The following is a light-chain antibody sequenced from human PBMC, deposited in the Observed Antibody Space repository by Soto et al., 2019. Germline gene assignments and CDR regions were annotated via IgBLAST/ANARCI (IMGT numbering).Light chain of an antibody. J-gene: IGKJ1*01. CDR3: QQYNGGWT. CDR1: QTIRSW. Sequence: DIQMTRSHSTLSGSVGDIVTITYRASQTIRSWLAWYQQKPGKAPQLRIYKASTLKSGVPSRLSGSGSGTEFTLTISSLQPDDIATYYCQQYNGGWTFGQGTNVDIK. CDR2: KAS. V-gene: IGKV1-5*03.